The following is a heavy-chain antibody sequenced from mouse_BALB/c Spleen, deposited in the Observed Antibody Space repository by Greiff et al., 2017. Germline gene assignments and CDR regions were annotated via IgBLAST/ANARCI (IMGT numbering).Heavy chain of an antibody. Sequence: VQLKESGPELVKPGASVKIPCKASGYTFTDYNMDWVKQSHGKSLEWIGDINPNNGGTIYNQKFKGKATLTVDKSSSTAYMELRSLTSEDTAVYYCARREGGYWYFDVWGAGTTVTVSS. CDR3: ARREGGYWYFDV. CDR1: GYTFTDYN. CDR2: INPNNGGT. V-gene: IGHV1-18*01. J-gene: IGHJ1*01.